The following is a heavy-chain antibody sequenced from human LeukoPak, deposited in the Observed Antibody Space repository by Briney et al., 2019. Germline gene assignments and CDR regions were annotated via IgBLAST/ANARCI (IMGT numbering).Heavy chain of an antibody. CDR1: GFTFDDYA. CDR2: ISWNSGGI. J-gene: IGHJ5*02. V-gene: IGHV3-9*01. CDR3: AKDISHYYDSSGYHRENWFDP. Sequence: GGSLRLSCAASGFTFDDYAMHWVRQAPGKGLEWVSGISWNSGGIGYADSVKGRFTISRDNAKNSLYLQMNSLRAEDTALYYCAKDISHYYDSSGYHRENWFDPWGQGTLVTVSS. D-gene: IGHD3-22*01.